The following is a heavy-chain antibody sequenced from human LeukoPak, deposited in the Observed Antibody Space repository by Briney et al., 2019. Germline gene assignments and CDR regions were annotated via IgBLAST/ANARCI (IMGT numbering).Heavy chain of an antibody. V-gene: IGHV4-34*01. CDR3: ARGLVYGSGIEAVWFDP. CDR2: INHTGST. D-gene: IGHD3-10*01. Sequence: SETLSLTCAVYGGSFSGYYWSWIRQPPGKGLEWIGEINHTGSTSYNPSLKSRVTMSVDTSKNQFSLKLSSVTAADTAVYYCARGLVYGSGIEAVWFDPWGQGTLVTVSS. J-gene: IGHJ5*02. CDR1: GGSFSGYY.